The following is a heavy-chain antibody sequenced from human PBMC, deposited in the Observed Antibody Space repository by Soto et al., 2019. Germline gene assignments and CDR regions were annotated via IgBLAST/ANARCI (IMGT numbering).Heavy chain of an antibody. V-gene: IGHV5-51*01. CDR2: IYPGDSDT. CDR3: ARQRRWLQSPGAYDAFDI. CDR1: GYSFTSYW. J-gene: IGHJ3*02. Sequence: GESLKISCKGSGYSFTSYWIGWVRKMPGKGLEWMGIIYPGDSDTRYSPSFQGQVTISADKSISTAYLQWSSLKASDTAMYYCARQRRWLQSPGAYDAFDIWGQGTMVTVSS. D-gene: IGHD5-12*01.